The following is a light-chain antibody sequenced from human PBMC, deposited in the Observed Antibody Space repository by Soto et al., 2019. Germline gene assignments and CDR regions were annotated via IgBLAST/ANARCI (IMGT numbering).Light chain of an antibody. V-gene: IGKV3-20*01. CDR3: GQFVSSPPRT. CDR1: QSVGSTF. J-gene: IGKJ1*01. CDR2: GVS. Sequence: EIVLTQSPGTLSLSPGERATLSCRASQSVGSTFLAWYQQKPGQAPRLLIYGVSTRATGIPDRFSGSWSGTDFTLSISRVEPEDFAVYYCGQFVSSPPRTFGQGTKVEIK.